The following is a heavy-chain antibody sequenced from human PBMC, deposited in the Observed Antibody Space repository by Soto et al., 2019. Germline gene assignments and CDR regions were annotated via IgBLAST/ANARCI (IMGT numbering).Heavy chain of an antibody. CDR1: GGSFSGYY. Sequence: SETLSLTCAVYGGSFSGYYWSWIRQPPGKGLEWFGEINHSGSTNYNPSLKSRVTISVDTSKNQFSLKLSSVTAADTAVYYCARGGGAYYDFWSGPVSYGMDVWGQGTTVTVSS. CDR2: INHSGST. V-gene: IGHV4-34*01. D-gene: IGHD3-3*01. J-gene: IGHJ6*02. CDR3: ARGGGAYYDFWSGPVSYGMDV.